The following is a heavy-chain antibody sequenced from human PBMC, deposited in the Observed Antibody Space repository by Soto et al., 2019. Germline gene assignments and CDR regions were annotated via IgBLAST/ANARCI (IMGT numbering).Heavy chain of an antibody. J-gene: IGHJ4*02. Sequence: SETLSLTCTVSGGSVSSGSYYWSWIRQPPGKGLEWIGYIYYSGSTNYNPSLKSRVTISVDTSKNQFSLKLSSVTAADTAVYYCAGGPPSVDTVLSLDYWGQGTLVTVSS. V-gene: IGHV4-61*01. CDR1: GGSVSSGSYY. CDR3: AGGPPSVDTVLSLDY. D-gene: IGHD5-18*01. CDR2: IYYSGST.